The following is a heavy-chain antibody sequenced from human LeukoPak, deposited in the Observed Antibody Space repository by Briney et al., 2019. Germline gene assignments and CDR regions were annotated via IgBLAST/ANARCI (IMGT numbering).Heavy chain of an antibody. D-gene: IGHD1-26*01. CDR3: AISSGNEPERV. CDR1: GFTFDDYG. V-gene: IGHV3-20*04. Sequence: PGGSLRLSRVASGFTFDDYGMGWVRQAPGKGLEWVSGINWNGGSTGYADSVKGRFTISRDNSKNTLYLQMNSLRAEDTAVYYCAISSGNEPERVWGQGTLVTVSS. CDR2: INWNGGST. J-gene: IGHJ4*02.